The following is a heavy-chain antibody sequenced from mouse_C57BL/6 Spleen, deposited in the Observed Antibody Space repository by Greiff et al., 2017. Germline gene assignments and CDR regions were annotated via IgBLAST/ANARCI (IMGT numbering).Heavy chain of an antibody. D-gene: IGHD2-5*01. V-gene: IGHV5-9-1*02. Sequence: EVQVVESGEGLVKPGGSLKLSCAASGFTFSSYAMSWVRQTPEKRLEWVAYISSGGDYIYFADTVKGRFTISRDNARNTLYLQMRSLKSEDTAMYYCTRDYSKNAMDYWGQGTSVTVSS. CDR3: TRDYSKNAMDY. CDR2: ISSGGDYI. CDR1: GFTFSSYA. J-gene: IGHJ4*01.